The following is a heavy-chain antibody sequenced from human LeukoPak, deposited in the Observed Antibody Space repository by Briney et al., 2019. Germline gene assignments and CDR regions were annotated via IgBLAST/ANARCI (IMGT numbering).Heavy chain of an antibody. Sequence: SETLSLTCTVSGGSISSGGYYWSWIRQPPGKGLEWIGYIYHSGSTYYNPSLKSRVTISVDRSKNQFSLKLSSVTAADTAVYYCARTVVGGEVFDYWGQGTLVTVSS. D-gene: IGHD4-23*01. J-gene: IGHJ4*02. CDR1: GGSISSGGYY. V-gene: IGHV4-30-2*01. CDR2: IYHSGST. CDR3: ARTVVGGEVFDY.